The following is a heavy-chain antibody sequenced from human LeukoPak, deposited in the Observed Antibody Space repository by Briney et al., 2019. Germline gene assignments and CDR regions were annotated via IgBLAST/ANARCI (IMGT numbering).Heavy chain of an antibody. CDR1: GFTFSSYE. Sequence: PTGGSLRLSCAASGFTFSSYEMNWVRQAPGKGLEWVSYISSSGSTIYYADSVKGRFTISRDNAKNSLYLQMNSLRAEDTAVYYCAKDWDDGYNYGTLDYWGQGTLVTVSS. J-gene: IGHJ4*02. CDR3: AKDWDDGYNYGTLDY. CDR2: ISSSGSTI. D-gene: IGHD5-24*01. V-gene: IGHV3-48*03.